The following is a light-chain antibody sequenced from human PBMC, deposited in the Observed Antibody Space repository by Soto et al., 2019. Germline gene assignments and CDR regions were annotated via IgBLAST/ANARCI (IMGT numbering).Light chain of an antibody. CDR2: AAS. CDR3: YQYFSTPLT. CDR1: QGIRNE. V-gene: IGKV1-6*01. Sequence: AIQVTQSPSSLSASVGDRVTITCRASQGIRNELSWYQQKPGKAPKFLIFAASNLQSGVPSRFSGSGSGTDFTLTISSLQAEDVAVYYCYQYFSTPLTFGGGTKVDIK. J-gene: IGKJ4*01.